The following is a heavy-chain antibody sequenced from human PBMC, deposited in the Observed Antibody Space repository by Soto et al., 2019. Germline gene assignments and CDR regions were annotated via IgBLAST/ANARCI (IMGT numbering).Heavy chain of an antibody. CDR1: GFTFSSYG. J-gene: IGHJ6*02. Sequence: QVQLVESGGGVVQPGRSLRLSCAASGFTFSSYGMHWVRQAPGKGLEGVAVISYDGSNKYYADSVKGRFTISRDNSKNTLYLQMNSLRAEDTAVYYCAKDHTFYSMGGYGMDVWGQGTTVTVSS. CDR2: ISYDGSNK. V-gene: IGHV3-30*18. D-gene: IGHD4-4*01. CDR3: AKDHTFYSMGGYGMDV.